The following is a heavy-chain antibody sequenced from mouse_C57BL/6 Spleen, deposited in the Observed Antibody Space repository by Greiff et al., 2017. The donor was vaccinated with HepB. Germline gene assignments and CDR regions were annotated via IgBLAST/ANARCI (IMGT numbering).Heavy chain of an antibody. CDR1: GYTFTDYE. J-gene: IGHJ2*01. CDR2: IDPETGGT. D-gene: IGHD4-1*01. V-gene: IGHV1-15*01. Sequence: QVQLQQSGAELVRPGASVTLSCKASGYTFTDYEMHWVKQTPVHGLEWIGAIDPETGGTAYNQKFKGKAILTADKSSSTAYMELRSLTSEDSAVYYCTRSPLGHYFDYWGQGTTLTVSS. CDR3: TRSPLGHYFDY.